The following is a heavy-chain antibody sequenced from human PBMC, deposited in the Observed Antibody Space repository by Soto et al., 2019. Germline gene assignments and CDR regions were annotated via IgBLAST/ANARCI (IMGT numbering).Heavy chain of an antibody. V-gene: IGHV2-5*02. CDR2: IYWDDDK. D-gene: IGHD1-26*01. Sequence: QITLKESGPTLVKPTQTLALTCTLSGFSISTSRVGVGWIRQPPGKALEWLALIYWDDDKRYSPSLKSRLTITKDTSKNQVVLKMTTMDPVDTATYYCARVIMGVADYWGQGTLVTVSS. CDR3: ARVIMGVADY. J-gene: IGHJ4*02. CDR1: GFSISTSRVG.